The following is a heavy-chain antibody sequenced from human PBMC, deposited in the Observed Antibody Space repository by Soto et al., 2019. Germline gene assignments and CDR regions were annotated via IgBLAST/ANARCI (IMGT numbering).Heavy chain of an antibody. V-gene: IGHV4-59*01. CDR3: ARDGVGIYGDLDYYYCMDV. CDR1: GGSISSYY. D-gene: IGHD4-17*01. Sequence: SETLSLTCTVSGGSISSYYWSWIRQPPGKGLEWIGYIYYSGSTNYNPSLRSRVTISVDTSKNQFSLKLSSVTAADTAVYYCARDGVGIYGDLDYYYCMDVCGRGPTVIVSS. J-gene: IGHJ6*02. CDR2: IYYSGST.